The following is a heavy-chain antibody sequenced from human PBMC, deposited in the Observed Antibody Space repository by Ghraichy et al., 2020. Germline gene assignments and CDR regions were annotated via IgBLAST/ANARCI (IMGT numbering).Heavy chain of an antibody. V-gene: IGHV4-28*01. CDR3: ARIRAVGSISFDY. CDR1: GYSISSSNW. Sequence: LRLSCAVSGYSISSSNWWGWIRQPPGKGLEWIGYIYYSGSTYYNPSLKSRVTMSVDTSKNQFSLKLSSVTAVDTAVYYCARIRAVGSISFDYWGQGTLVTVSS. J-gene: IGHJ4*02. D-gene: IGHD1-14*01. CDR2: IYYSGST.